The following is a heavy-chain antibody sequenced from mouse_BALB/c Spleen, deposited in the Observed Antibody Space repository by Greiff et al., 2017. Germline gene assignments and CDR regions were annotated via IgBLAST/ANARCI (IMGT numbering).Heavy chain of an antibody. Sequence: EVQLQESGAELVKPGASVKLSCTASGFNIKDTYMHWVKQRPEQGLEWIGRIDPANGNTKYDPKFQGKATITADTSSNTAYLQLSSLTSEDTAVYYCARWYYGYDGDYAMDYWGQGTSVTVSS. CDR2: IDPANGNT. J-gene: IGHJ4*01. D-gene: IGHD2-2*01. CDR3: ARWYYGYDGDYAMDY. CDR1: GFNIKDTY. V-gene: IGHV14-3*02.